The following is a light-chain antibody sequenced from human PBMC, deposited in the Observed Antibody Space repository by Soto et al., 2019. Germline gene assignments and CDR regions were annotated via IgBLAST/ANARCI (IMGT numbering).Light chain of an antibody. CDR1: QSISSY. Sequence: DIQMTQSPSSLSASVGDRVTITCRASQSISSYLNWYQQKPGKAPKLLIYDASSLESGVPSRFSGSRSGTEFTLTIRSLLPDDFSTYYCQQYESSPGAFGQGTKVDI. J-gene: IGKJ1*01. V-gene: IGKV1-5*01. CDR3: QQYESSPGA. CDR2: DAS.